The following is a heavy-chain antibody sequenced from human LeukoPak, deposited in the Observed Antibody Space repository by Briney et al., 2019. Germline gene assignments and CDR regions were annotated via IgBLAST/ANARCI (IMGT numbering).Heavy chain of an antibody. Sequence: ASVKVSCKASGGTFSSYAISWVRQAPGQGLEWMGGIIPIFGTANYAQKFQGRVTITADESTSTAYMELSSLRSEDTAVYYYARGPPTGSCSSTSCYRVSWYFDLWGRGTLVTVSS. D-gene: IGHD2-2*01. CDR2: IIPIFGTA. J-gene: IGHJ2*01. CDR1: GGTFSSYA. CDR3: ARGPPTGSCSSTSCYRVSWYFDL. V-gene: IGHV1-69*01.